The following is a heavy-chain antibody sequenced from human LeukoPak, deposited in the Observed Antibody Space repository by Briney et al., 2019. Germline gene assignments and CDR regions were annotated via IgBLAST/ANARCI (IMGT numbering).Heavy chain of an antibody. V-gene: IGHV5-51*01. CDR2: IYPGDSDT. CDR3: ARGMQWLDYYFDY. J-gene: IGHJ4*02. CDR1: GYSFTSYC. D-gene: IGHD6-19*01. Sequence: RGESLKISCKGSGYSFTSYCIGWVRQMPGKGLEWMGIIYPGDSDTRYSPSFQGQVTISADKSISTAYLQWSSLKASDTAMYYCARGMQWLDYYFDYWGQGTLVTVSS.